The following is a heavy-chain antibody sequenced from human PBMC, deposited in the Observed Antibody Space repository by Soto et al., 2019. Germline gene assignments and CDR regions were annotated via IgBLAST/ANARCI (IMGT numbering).Heavy chain of an antibody. CDR2: ISSIGGST. Sequence: EVQLLESGGGLVQPGGSLRLSCASSGFTFSSYAMEWVRQAPGKGLQWILVISSIGGSTYYADSVKGRFTIARDNSKDTLFLDMNSLRAEDSAGYYCARRDYVYIWGSYDDLGHGTMVTVSS. CDR1: GFTFSSYA. CDR3: ARRDYVYIWGSYDD. D-gene: IGHD3-16*01. V-gene: IGHV3-23*01. J-gene: IGHJ4*01.